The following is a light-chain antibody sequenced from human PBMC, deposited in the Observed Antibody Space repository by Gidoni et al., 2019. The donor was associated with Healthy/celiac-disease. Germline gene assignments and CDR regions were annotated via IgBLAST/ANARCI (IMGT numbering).Light chain of an antibody. CDR3: AAWDDSLSGRWV. CDR2: RNN. CDR1: SSNIGSNY. Sequence: SVLTQPPSASGTPGQRVTISCSGSSSNIGSNYVYWYQQLPGTAPQLLIYRNNQRPSGVPDRFSGSKSGTSASLAISGLRSEDEADYYCAAWDDSLSGRWVFGGGTKLTVL. V-gene: IGLV1-47*01. J-gene: IGLJ3*02.